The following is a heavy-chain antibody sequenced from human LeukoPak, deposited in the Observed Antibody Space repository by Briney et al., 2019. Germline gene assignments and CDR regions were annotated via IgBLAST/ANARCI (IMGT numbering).Heavy chain of an antibody. CDR2: IYYSGST. J-gene: IGHJ3*02. CDR3: ARVRYYYDSSGFLWAFDI. Sequence: PSETLSLTCTVSGGSISSSSYYWGWIRQPPGKGLEWIGSIYYSGSTYYNPSLKSRVTISVDTSKNQFSLKLSSVTAADPAVYYCARVRYYYDSSGFLWAFDIWGQGTMVTVSS. V-gene: IGHV4-39*07. D-gene: IGHD3-22*01. CDR1: GGSISSSSYY.